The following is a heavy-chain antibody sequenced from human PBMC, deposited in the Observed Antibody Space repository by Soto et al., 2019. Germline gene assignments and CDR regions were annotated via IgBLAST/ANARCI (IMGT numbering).Heavy chain of an antibody. D-gene: IGHD1-26*01. J-gene: IGHJ4*02. CDR3: APRYGGNYYSWYFDS. V-gene: IGHV1-69*13. CDR1: GGPFSSYA. Sequence: SVKLSCKASGGPFSSYAFSWVRQAPLKGLEWMGGIIPIFGTANYAQTFKGRVTITADESTSTAYMELSSLRSEDKVTYFCAPRYGGNYYSWYFDSWGQGTLVTVSS. CDR2: IIPIFGTA.